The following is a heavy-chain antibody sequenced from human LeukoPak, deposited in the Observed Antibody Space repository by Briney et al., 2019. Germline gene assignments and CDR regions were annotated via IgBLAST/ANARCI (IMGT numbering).Heavy chain of an antibody. J-gene: IGHJ4*02. Sequence: GGSLRLSCTASEFTVSRNYMLWVRQAPGKGLEWVSLIFSNGDTHYADSVKGRFTISRDTSKNTVSLQMNSLRVEDTAMYYCTRDQMNFWGQGTLVTVSS. V-gene: IGHV3-53*01. CDR1: EFTVSRNY. CDR3: TRDQMNF. D-gene: IGHD5-24*01. CDR2: IFSNGDT.